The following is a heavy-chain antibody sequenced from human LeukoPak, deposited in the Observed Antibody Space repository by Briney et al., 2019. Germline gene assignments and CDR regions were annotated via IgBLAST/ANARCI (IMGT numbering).Heavy chain of an antibody. Sequence: GASVKVSCKASGGTFSSYAISWVRQAPGQGLEWMGIINPSGGSTSYAQKFQGRVTMTRDTSTSTVYMELSSLRSEDTAVYYCARVMGYDFWSGYDYWGQGTLVTVSS. D-gene: IGHD3-3*01. CDR2: INPSGGST. J-gene: IGHJ4*02. V-gene: IGHV1-46*01. CDR3: ARVMGYDFWSGYDY. CDR1: GGTFSSYA.